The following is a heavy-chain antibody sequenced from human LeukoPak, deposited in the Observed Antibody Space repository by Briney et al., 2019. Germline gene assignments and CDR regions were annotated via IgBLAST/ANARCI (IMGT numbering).Heavy chain of an antibody. D-gene: IGHD4-17*01. V-gene: IGHV3-53*01. CDR2: IYSGGST. Sequence: GGSLRLSCAASGFTVSSNYMSWVRQAPGKGLEWVSVIYSGGSTYYADSVKGRFTISRDNSKNTLYLQMNSLRAEDTAVYYCARELPYGYHYGMDVWGQGTTVTVSS. CDR1: GFTVSSNY. J-gene: IGHJ6*02. CDR3: ARELPYGYHYGMDV.